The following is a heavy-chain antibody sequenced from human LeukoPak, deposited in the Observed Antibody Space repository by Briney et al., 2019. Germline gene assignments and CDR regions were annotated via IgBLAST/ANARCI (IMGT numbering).Heavy chain of an antibody. J-gene: IGHJ6*02. CDR1: GFTFSNYG. D-gene: IGHD6-19*01. Sequence: GGSLRLSCAASGFTFSNYGMSWVRRAPGKGLECVSVISGSGGTTYYADSVKGRFTISRDNPKNTLHLQMNSLRAEDTAVYYCAKDPRPSGWYGYPLDVWGQGTTVTVSS. CDR2: ISGSGGTT. CDR3: AKDPRPSGWYGYPLDV. V-gene: IGHV3-23*01.